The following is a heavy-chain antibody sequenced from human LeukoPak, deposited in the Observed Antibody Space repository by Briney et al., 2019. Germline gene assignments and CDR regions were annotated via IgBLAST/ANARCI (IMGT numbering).Heavy chain of an antibody. V-gene: IGHV1-24*01. J-gene: IGHJ3*02. Sequence: ASVKVSCKVSGYTLTELSMHWVRQAPGKGLEWMGGFDPEDGETIYAQKFQGRVTMTEDTSTDTAYMELSSLRSEDTAVYYCATEGLAYCGGDCYSLSALGYAFDIWGQGTMVTVSS. D-gene: IGHD2-21*02. CDR1: GYTLTELS. CDR2: FDPEDGET. CDR3: ATEGLAYCGGDCYSLSALGYAFDI.